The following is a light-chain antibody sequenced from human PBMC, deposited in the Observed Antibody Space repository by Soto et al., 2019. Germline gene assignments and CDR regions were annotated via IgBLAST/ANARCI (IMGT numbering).Light chain of an antibody. Sequence: DIQMTQSPSTLSASVGDRVTITCRASQSINTWLAWYQQKPGKAPRLLIYTASSLESGVPSRFSGSGSGTEFTLAISSLQPDDFATCYCHKHESYPRTFGEGTKVEIK. J-gene: IGKJ1*01. CDR3: HKHESYPRT. V-gene: IGKV1-5*03. CDR2: TAS. CDR1: QSINTW.